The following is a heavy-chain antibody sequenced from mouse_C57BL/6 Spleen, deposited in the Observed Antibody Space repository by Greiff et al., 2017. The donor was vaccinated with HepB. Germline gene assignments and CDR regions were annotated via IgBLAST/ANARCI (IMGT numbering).Heavy chain of an antibody. CDR2: INPSSGYT. Sequence: VQLQQSGAELARPGASVKMSCKASGYTFTSYTMHWVNQRPGQGLEWIGYINPSSGYTKYNQKFKDKATLTADKSSSTAYMQLSSLTSEDSAVYYCARGTGTYYFDYWGQGTTLTVSS. V-gene: IGHV1-4*01. D-gene: IGHD4-1*01. CDR1: GYTFTSYT. CDR3: ARGTGTYYFDY. J-gene: IGHJ2*01.